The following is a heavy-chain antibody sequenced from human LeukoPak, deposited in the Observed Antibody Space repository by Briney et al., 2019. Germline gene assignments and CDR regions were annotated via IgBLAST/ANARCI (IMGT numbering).Heavy chain of an antibody. J-gene: IGHJ4*02. CDR1: GFTFSSYA. CDR3: AKSSGSYSNFDY. V-gene: IGHV3-23*01. CDR2: ISGSGGST. Sequence: PGGSLRLSCAASGFTFSSYAMSWVRQAPGKGLEWVSAISGSGGSTYYADSVKGRFTISRDNSKNTLYLQMNSLRAEDTAAYYCAKSSGSYSNFDYWGQGTLVTVSS. D-gene: IGHD1-26*01.